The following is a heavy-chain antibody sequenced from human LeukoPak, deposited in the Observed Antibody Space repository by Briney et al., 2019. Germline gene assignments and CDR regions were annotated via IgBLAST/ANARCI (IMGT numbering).Heavy chain of an antibody. Sequence: SETLSLTCTVSGGSISSGTSSWSWIRQPPGQGPEWIGYIYQSGTTYYNPSLKSRVSISVDKSKNQFSLKLSSVTAADTAVYYCARENGGLEDAFDIWGQGTMVTVSS. J-gene: IGHJ3*02. CDR2: IYQSGTT. D-gene: IGHD2-8*01. V-gene: IGHV4-30-2*01. CDR3: ARENGGLEDAFDI. CDR1: GGSISSGTSS.